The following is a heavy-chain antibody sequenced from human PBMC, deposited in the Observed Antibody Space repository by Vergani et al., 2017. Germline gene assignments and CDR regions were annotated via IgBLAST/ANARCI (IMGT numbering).Heavy chain of an antibody. Sequence: QVQLVQSGAEVKKPGASVKVSCKASGYTFTSYGISWVRQAPGQGIEWMGWISAYNVNTTNAQKLQGRVTMTTETSTSTAYMELRSLGSDDTAVYYCAKGIGRPGSSWFDYWGQGTLVTVSS. V-gene: IGHV1-18*01. CDR2: ISAYNVNT. D-gene: IGHD6-13*01. CDR1: GYTFTSYG. J-gene: IGHJ4*02. CDR3: AKGIGRPGSSWFDY.